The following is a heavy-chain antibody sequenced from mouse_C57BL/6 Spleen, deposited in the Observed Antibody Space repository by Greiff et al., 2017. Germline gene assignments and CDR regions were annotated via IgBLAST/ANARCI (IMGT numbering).Heavy chain of an antibody. Sequence: VQLQESGPGLVQPSQSLSITCTVSGFSLTSYGVHWVRQSPGKGLEWLGVIWRGGSTDYNAAFMSRLSITKDNSKSQVFFKMNSLQADDTAIYYCAKTGTTVVEYFDVWGTGTTVTVSS. CDR3: AKTGTTVVEYFDV. V-gene: IGHV2-5*01. CDR2: IWRGGST. CDR1: GFSLTSYG. J-gene: IGHJ1*03. D-gene: IGHD1-1*01.